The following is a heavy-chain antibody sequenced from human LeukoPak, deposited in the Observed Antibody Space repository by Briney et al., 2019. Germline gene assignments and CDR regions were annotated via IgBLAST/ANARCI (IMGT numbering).Heavy chain of an antibody. CDR1: GFIFRSYA. CDR2: IRSSGGNT. J-gene: IGHJ4*02. CDR3: AKDRGGSRGWFFDY. D-gene: IGHD6-19*01. V-gene: IGHV3-23*01. Sequence: GGSLRLSCAASGFIFRSYAMGWVRQAPGKGLEWVSGIRSSGGNTYYADSVKGRFTISRDSSKDTLFLQMNSLRAEDTALYYCAKDRGGSRGWFFDYWGQGTLVTVSS.